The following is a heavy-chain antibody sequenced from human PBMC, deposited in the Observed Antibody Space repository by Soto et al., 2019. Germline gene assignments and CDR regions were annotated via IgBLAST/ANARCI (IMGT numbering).Heavy chain of an antibody. V-gene: IGHV3-23*01. CDR2: ISGSGGST. Sequence: GGSLRLSCAASGFTFSSYAMSWVRQAPGKGLEWVSAISGSGGSTYYADSVKGRFTISRDNSKNTLYLQMNSLRAEDTAVYYCAKDRGESGDYYYMDVWGKGTTVTVSS. CDR1: GFTFSSYA. CDR3: AKDRGESGDYYYMDV. D-gene: IGHD2-8*02. J-gene: IGHJ6*03.